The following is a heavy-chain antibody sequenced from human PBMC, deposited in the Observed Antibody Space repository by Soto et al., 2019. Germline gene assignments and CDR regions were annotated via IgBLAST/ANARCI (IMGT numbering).Heavy chain of an antibody. J-gene: IGHJ6*02. CDR2: ISWNSGSI. Sequence: SLRLSCAASGFTFDDYAMHWVRQAPGKGLEWVSGISWNSGSIGYADSVKGRFTISRDNAKNSLYLQMNSLRAEDTALYYCAKDGYYYGMDVWGQGTTVTVSS. CDR1: GFTFDDYA. V-gene: IGHV3-9*01. CDR3: AKDGYYYGMDV.